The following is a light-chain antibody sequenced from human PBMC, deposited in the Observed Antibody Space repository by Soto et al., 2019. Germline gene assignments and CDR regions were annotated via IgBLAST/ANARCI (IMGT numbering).Light chain of an antibody. Sequence: QSVLTQPPSVSGAPGQRVTLSCTGNSSNLGAGYDVHWYKQVPGAAPKLFIFGNRNRPSGVPERFSGSKSGTSASLAITGLQAEDEADYYCQAYDYSLTASVFGGGTKLTVL. J-gene: IGLJ3*02. CDR2: GNR. CDR3: QAYDYSLTASV. CDR1: SSNLGAGYD. V-gene: IGLV1-40*01.